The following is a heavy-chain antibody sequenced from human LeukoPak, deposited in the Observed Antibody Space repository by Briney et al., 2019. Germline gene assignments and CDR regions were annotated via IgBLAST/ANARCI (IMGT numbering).Heavy chain of an antibody. D-gene: IGHD3-3*01. Sequence: PGKSLRLSCVASGFAFSKYAMHWVRQAPGKGLEWVGVVSYDGSNKFYADFVKGRFAISKDNSKNTLPLQMNGLRPEDTAMYYCAGDSARTIFGVISTWGQGTLVTVSS. CDR1: GFAFSKYA. J-gene: IGHJ4*02. CDR2: VSYDGSNK. V-gene: IGHV3-30*09. CDR3: AGDSARTIFGVIST.